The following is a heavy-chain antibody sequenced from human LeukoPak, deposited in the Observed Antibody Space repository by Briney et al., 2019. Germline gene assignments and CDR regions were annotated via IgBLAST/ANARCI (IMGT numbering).Heavy chain of an antibody. Sequence: KSSQTLSLTCTVSGGSISSGSYYWSWIRQPAGKGLEWIGRIYTSGSTNYNPSLKSRVTISVDTSKNQFSLKLSSVTAADTAVYYCAREVGYSGSSFDYWGQGTLVTVSS. CDR2: IYTSGST. D-gene: IGHD6-6*01. J-gene: IGHJ4*02. CDR1: GGSISSGSYY. V-gene: IGHV4-61*02. CDR3: AREVGYSGSSFDY.